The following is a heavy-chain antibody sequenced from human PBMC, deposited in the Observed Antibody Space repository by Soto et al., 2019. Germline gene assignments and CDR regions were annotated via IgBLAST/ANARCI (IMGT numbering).Heavy chain of an antibody. CDR3: ARAWVDSSGYYYVGCCAFDI. CDR2: IIPIFGTA. D-gene: IGHD3-22*01. V-gene: IGHV1-69*13. J-gene: IGHJ3*02. Sequence: GASVKVSCKASGGTFSSYAISWVRQAPGQGLEWMGGIIPIFGTANYTQKFQGRVTITADESTSTAYMELSSLRSEDTAVYYCARAWVDSSGYYYVGCCAFDIWGQGTMVTVS. CDR1: GGTFSSYA.